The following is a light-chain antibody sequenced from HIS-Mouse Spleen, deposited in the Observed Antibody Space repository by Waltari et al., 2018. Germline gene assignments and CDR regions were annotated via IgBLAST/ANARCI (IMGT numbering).Light chain of an antibody. V-gene: IGKV1-8*01. CDR3: QQYYSYLPIT. CDR2: AAS. J-gene: IGKJ5*01. Sequence: AIRMTQSPSSFSASTGDRVTITCRASQGISSYLAWYQQKPGKAPKLLIYAASTLQSGVPSRFSGSGSCTDFTLTISCLQSEDFATYYCQQYYSYLPITFGQGTRLEIK. CDR1: QGISSY.